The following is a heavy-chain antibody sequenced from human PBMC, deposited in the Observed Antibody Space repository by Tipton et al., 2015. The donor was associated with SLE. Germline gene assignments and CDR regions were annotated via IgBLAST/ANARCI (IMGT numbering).Heavy chain of an antibody. Sequence: QVQLVQSGAEVKKPGASVKVSCKASGHTFSNYDVNWVRQPPGQGLEWMGWINPSGNTPYAQKFQGRVTMTRDTSTSTALMELSSLRSEDTAVYFCARETTGTRDGLDVWGQGPTVIVSS. CDR2: INPSGNT. D-gene: IGHD1-1*01. V-gene: IGHV1-8*02. J-gene: IGHJ6*02. CDR1: GHTFSNYD. CDR3: ARETTGTRDGLDV.